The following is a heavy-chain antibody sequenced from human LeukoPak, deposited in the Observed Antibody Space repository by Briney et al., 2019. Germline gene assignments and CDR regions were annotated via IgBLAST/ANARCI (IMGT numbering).Heavy chain of an antibody. D-gene: IGHD1-26*01. V-gene: IGHV3-23*01. Sequence: GGSLRLSCEASGFTFSSYAMSWVRQAPGKGLEWVSAISGSGGSTYYADSVKGRFTISRDNSKNTLYLQMNSLRAEDTAVYYCAKAPWESGGSYYFYYWGQGTLVTVSS. CDR1: GFTFSSYA. CDR2: ISGSGGST. CDR3: AKAPWESGGSYYFYY. J-gene: IGHJ4*02.